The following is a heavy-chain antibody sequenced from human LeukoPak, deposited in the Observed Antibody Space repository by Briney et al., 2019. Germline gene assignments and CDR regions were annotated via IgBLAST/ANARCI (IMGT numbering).Heavy chain of an antibody. CDR1: GSRFTSYW. V-gene: IGHV5-51*01. CDR3: AFGISYSTYEY. Sequence: GESLKISFKGSGSRFTSYWIGWVRQMPGKGLEWMGIIYPGDSDTRYSPSFQGQVTISADKSIRTAYLQWSSLKASDTAMYYCAFGISYSTYEYWRQGTLVTVSS. D-gene: IGHD1-26*01. CDR2: IYPGDSDT. J-gene: IGHJ4*02.